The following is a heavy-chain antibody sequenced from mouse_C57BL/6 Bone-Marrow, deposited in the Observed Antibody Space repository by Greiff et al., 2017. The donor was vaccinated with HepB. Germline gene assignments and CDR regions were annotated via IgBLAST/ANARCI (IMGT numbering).Heavy chain of an antibody. CDR3: ARDVENAMDY. CDR1: GFTFSDFY. J-gene: IGHJ4*01. V-gene: IGHV7-1*01. Sequence: EVKLVESGGGLVQSGRSLRLSCATSGFTFSDFYMEWVRQAPGKGLEWIAASRNKANDYTTEYSGSVKGRFIVSRDTSQSILYLQMNALRAEDTAIYYCARDVENAMDYWGQGTSVTVSS. CDR2: SRNKANDYTT.